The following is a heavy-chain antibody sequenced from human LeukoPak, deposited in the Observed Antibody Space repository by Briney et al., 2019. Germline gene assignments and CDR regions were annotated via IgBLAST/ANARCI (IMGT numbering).Heavy chain of an antibody. J-gene: IGHJ4*02. V-gene: IGHV1-8*01. CDR1: GYTFTSYD. CDR2: MNPNSGNT. CDR3: ARDYGSGSREPLDY. D-gene: IGHD3-10*01. Sequence: ASVKVSCKASGYTFTSYDIHWVRQATGQGLEWMGWMNPNSGNTGYAQKFQGRVTMTRNTSISTAYMELSSLRFEDTAVYYCARDYGSGSREPLDYWGQGTLVTVSS.